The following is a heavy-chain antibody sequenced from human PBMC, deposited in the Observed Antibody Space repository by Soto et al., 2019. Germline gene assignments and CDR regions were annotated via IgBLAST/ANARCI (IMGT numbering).Heavy chain of an antibody. D-gene: IGHD3-10*01. Sequence: QVQLVQSGAEVKKPGSSVKVSCTASGGTFSSYALSWVRQAPGQGLEWMGGIIPIFGTANYAQKFQGRVTITADESTSTAYMELSSLRSEDTAVYYCASGETVPCYYYYGMDVWGQGTTVTVSS. V-gene: IGHV1-69*01. CDR2: IIPIFGTA. CDR3: ASGETVPCYYYYGMDV. J-gene: IGHJ6*02. CDR1: GGTFSSYA.